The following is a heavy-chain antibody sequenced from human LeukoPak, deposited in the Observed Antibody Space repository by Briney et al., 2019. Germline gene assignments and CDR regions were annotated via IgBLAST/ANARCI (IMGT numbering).Heavy chain of an antibody. J-gene: IGHJ6*02. CDR2: INHSGST. CDR1: GGSFSGYY. CDR3: ASSAARTLSSGYYSSYYYSMDV. Sequence: PSETLSLTCAVYGGSFSGYYWSWIRQPPGKGLEWIGEINHSGSTNYNPSLKSRVTRSVDTSKHQYSLKLSSVPAADTALYYCASSAARTLSSGYYSSYYYSMDVWGQATTVTVSS. D-gene: IGHD3-22*01. V-gene: IGHV4-34*01.